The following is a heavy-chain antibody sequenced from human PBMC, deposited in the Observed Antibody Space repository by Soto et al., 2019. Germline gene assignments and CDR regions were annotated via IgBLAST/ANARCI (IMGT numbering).Heavy chain of an antibody. Sequence: GGYLGLSCSASGFPFSSYAMHWVRQAPWKGLEYLSAISSDGYSPYYADSVKGRFTISRDNSKNMLYLQMSSLRAADTAVYYCVRGFFFAYYDSRTFDFWGQGTMVTVSS. V-gene: IGHV3-64D*06. J-gene: IGHJ4*02. CDR2: ISSDGYSP. CDR3: VRGFFFAYYDSRTFDF. D-gene: IGHD3-22*01. CDR1: GFPFSSYA.